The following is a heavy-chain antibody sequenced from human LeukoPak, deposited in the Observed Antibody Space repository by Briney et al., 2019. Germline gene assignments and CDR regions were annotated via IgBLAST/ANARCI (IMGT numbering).Heavy chain of an antibody. J-gene: IGHJ6*03. D-gene: IGHD3-3*01. CDR2: IDWDDDK. Sequence: QSGPTLVNPTQTLTLTCTFSGFSLSTSGMCVSWIRQPPGKALEWLARIDWDDDKYYSTSLKTRLTISKDTSKNQVVLTMTNMDPVDTATYYCARIITIFGVVNDYYMDVWGKGTTVTVSS. CDR1: GFSLSTSGMC. CDR3: ARIITIFGVVNDYYMDV. V-gene: IGHV2-70*11.